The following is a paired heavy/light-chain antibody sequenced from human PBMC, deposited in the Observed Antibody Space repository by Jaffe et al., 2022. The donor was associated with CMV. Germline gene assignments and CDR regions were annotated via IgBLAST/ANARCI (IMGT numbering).Light chain of an antibody. V-gene: IGKV1-39*01. CDR1: QSISTY. J-gene: IGKJ3*01. CDR3: QQSYGNPRFT. Sequence: DIQMTQSPSSLSASVGDRVTITCRASQSISTYLNWYQQKPGKAPKLLIYAASSLQSGVPSRFSGSGSGTEFTLTISSLQPEDFASYYCQQSYGNPRFTFGPGTKVDIK. CDR2: AAS.
Heavy chain of an antibody. J-gene: IGHJ4*02. CDR1: GFTLSSFD. CDR3: ARGHDFWSGPFDY. Sequence: EVRLVESGGGLVQPGGSLRLSCAASGFTLSSFDMHWVRQAAGKGLEWISASGTAGDTSYLDSVKGRFTISRENGKNSLYLQMRSLRAGDTAVYYCARGHDFWSGPFDYWGQGILVTVSS. CDR2: SGTAGDT. V-gene: IGHV3-13*01. D-gene: IGHD3-3*01.